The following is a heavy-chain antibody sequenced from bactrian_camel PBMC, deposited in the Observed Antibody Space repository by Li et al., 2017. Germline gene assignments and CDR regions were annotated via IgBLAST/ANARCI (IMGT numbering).Heavy chain of an antibody. Sequence: HVQLVESGGSSVQAGGSLKLSCVVSGYPFNRACLGWFRQAPGKEREGVATIYTLPHSTYYADSVKGRFTISQDMAKHMLYLQMDSLRTEDTAMYYCASDPCSTFRGLGQDEYDYWGQGTQVTV. V-gene: IGHV3S1*01. CDR1: GYPFNRAC. CDR3: ASDPCSTFRGLGQDEYDY. CDR2: IYTLPHST. D-gene: IGHD1*01. J-gene: IGHJ4*01.